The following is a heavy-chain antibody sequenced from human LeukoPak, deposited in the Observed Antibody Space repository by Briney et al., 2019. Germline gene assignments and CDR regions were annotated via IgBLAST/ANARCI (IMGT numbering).Heavy chain of an antibody. D-gene: IGHD3-22*01. V-gene: IGHV4-39*07. CDR2: IYYSGST. CDR3: ARGERLYYYDSSGLIDY. CDR1: GGSISSSSYY. Sequence: SETLSLTCTVSGGSISSSSYYWGWIRQPPGKGLEWIGSIYYSGSTYYNPSLKSRVTISVDTSKNQFSLKLSSVTAADTAVYYCARGERLYYYDSSGLIDYWGQGTLVTVSS. J-gene: IGHJ4*02.